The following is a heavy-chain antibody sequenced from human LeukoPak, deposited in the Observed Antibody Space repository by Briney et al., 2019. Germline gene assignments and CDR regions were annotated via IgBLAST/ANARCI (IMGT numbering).Heavy chain of an antibody. J-gene: IGHJ4*02. Sequence: ASETLSLTCTLSGGSISSYYWSWIRQPPGKGLEWIGYIYYSGSTNYNPSLKSRVTISVDTSKNQFSLQLSSVTAADTAVYYCAREGGDIAAAGTPYYFDYWGQGTLVTVSS. D-gene: IGHD6-13*01. CDR3: AREGGDIAAAGTPYYFDY. V-gene: IGHV4-59*01. CDR1: GGSISSYY. CDR2: IYYSGST.